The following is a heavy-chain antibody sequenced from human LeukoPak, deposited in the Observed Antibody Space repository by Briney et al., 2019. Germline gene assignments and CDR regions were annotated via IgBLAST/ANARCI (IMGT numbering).Heavy chain of an antibody. J-gene: IGHJ4*02. V-gene: IGHV3-21*01. D-gene: IGHD6-19*01. Sequence: GGSLRLSCAASGFTFSSYSMTWVRQAPGKGLEWVSSISSSSSYIYYADSVKGRFTISRDNAKNSLYLQMNSLRAEDTAVYYCASSIAVAGTHDYWGQGTLVTVSS. CDR2: ISSSSSYI. CDR1: GFTFSSYS. CDR3: ASSIAVAGTHDY.